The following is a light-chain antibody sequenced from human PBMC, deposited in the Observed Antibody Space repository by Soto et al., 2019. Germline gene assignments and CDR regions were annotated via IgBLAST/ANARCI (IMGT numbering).Light chain of an antibody. V-gene: IGKV1-12*01. CDR2: AAS. J-gene: IGKJ4*01. Sequence: DIQVTQSPSSVSASVGDRVTITCRASQNINSWLAWYQQKPGKPPNLLIYAASSLQSGVPSRFSGSGSGTDFTLTISSLQPEDFGTYYCQQANSFPLTFGGGTKVEIK. CDR3: QQANSFPLT. CDR1: QNINSW.